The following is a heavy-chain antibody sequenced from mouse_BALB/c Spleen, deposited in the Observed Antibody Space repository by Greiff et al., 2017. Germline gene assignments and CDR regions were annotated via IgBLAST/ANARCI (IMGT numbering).Heavy chain of an antibody. CDR1: GFSFSSFG. J-gene: IGHJ3*01. V-gene: IGHV5-17*02. Sequence: EVQLQESGGGLVQPGGSRKLSCAASGFSFSSFGMHWVRQAPEKGLEWVAYISSGSSTIYYADTVKGRFTISRDNPKNTLFLQMTSLRSDDTAMYCCARSGYSFAYWGQGTLVTVSA. CDR3: ARSGYSFAY. D-gene: IGHD2-3*01. CDR2: ISSGSSTI.